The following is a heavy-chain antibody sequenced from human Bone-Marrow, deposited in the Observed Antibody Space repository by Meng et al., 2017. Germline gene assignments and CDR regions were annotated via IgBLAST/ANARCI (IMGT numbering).Heavy chain of an antibody. Sequence: ASVKVSCKASGYTFTSYGISWVRQAPGQGLEWMGWISAYNGNTNYAQKLQGRVTMTTDTSTSTAYMELRSLRSDDTAVYYCARVKPGIRTRYAFDIWGQGTMVTVSS. V-gene: IGHV1-18*01. CDR1: GYTFTSYG. CDR2: ISAYNGNT. D-gene: IGHD1-14*01. J-gene: IGHJ3*02. CDR3: ARVKPGIRTRYAFDI.